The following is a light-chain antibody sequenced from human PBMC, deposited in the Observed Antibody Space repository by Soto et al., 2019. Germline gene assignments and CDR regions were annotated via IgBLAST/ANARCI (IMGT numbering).Light chain of an antibody. CDR2: GAS. J-gene: IGKJ3*01. Sequence: QSPRTLSLSPGERATLSCRASQSVSSSYLARYQQKPGQAPRLLIYGASNRATGIPDRFSGSGSGTDFTLTISRLEPEDFAVYYCQQYGSSPSTFGPGTKVDIK. V-gene: IGKV3-20*01. CDR1: QSVSSSY. CDR3: QQYGSSPST.